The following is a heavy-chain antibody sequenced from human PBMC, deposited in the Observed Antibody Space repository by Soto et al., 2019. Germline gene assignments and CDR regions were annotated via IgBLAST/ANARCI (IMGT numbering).Heavy chain of an antibody. CDR1: GFTFGNYE. V-gene: IGHV3-48*03. Sequence: EVQLVESGGSLVQPGGSLRLSCAASGFTFGNYEINWVRQAPGKGLEWVSYISGVGTIMYYADSVKGRFTISRDNARNSLYLQMNSLRAEDTAVYYCARILTPGLYYYYGMDVWGQGTTVTVSS. J-gene: IGHJ6*02. CDR3: ARILTPGLYYYYGMDV. CDR2: ISGVGTIM.